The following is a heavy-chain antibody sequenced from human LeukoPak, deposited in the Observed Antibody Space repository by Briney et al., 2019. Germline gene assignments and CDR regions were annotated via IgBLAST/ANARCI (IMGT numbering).Heavy chain of an antibody. V-gene: IGHV1-69*04. CDR2: IIPILGIA. CDR3: AREGTYYDISD. CDR1: GGTFSSYA. D-gene: IGHD3-9*01. J-gene: IGHJ4*02. Sequence: SVKVSCKASGGTFSSYAISWVRQAPGQGLEWMGRIIPILGIANYAQKFQGRVTITADKSTSTAYMELSSLRSEDTAVYYCAREGTYYDISDWGQGTLVTVSS.